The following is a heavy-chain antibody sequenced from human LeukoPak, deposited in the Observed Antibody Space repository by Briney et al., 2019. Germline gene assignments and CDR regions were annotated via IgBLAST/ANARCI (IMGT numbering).Heavy chain of an antibody. D-gene: IGHD2-2*01. CDR1: GYTFTGCY. CDR2: INPNSGGT. Sequence: ASVKVSCXASGYTFTGCYMHWVRQAPGQGLEWMGWINPNSGGTNYAQKFQGRVTMTRDTSISTAYMELSRLRSDDTAVYYCARASFDWSDRLGYCSSTSCYAFDYWGQGTLVTVSS. J-gene: IGHJ4*02. CDR3: ARASFDWSDRLGYCSSTSCYAFDY. V-gene: IGHV1-2*02.